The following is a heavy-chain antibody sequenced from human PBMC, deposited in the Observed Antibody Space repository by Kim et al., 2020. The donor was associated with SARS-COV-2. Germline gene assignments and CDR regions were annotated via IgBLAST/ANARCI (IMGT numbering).Heavy chain of an antibody. CDR2: IKQDGSEK. D-gene: IGHD3-16*01. Sequence: GGSLRLSCAASGLTFSSYWMSWVRQAPGKGLEWVANIKQDGSEKYYVDSVKGRFTISRDNAKNSLYLQMNSRRAEDTAVYYCARVKGGAFDYWGQGTLVTVSS. CDR3: ARVKGGAFDY. V-gene: IGHV3-7*03. J-gene: IGHJ4*02. CDR1: GLTFSSYW.